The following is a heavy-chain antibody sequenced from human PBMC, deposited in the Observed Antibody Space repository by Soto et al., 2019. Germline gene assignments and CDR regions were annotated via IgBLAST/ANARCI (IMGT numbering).Heavy chain of an antibody. D-gene: IGHD3-22*01. CDR2: ISQSGAT. CDR3: ARGRTDVSMMVVVFIAESQYFEY. Sequence: SETLSLTCAVHGGSFGDYKWSWIRQPPGKGLEWIGEISQSGATNYNPSFKSRVTIPRDTSKNQFSLRLGSVTAADTAVYFCARGRTDVSMMVVVFIAESQYFEYWGQGTQVTVSS. J-gene: IGHJ4*02. V-gene: IGHV4-34*01. CDR1: GGSFGDYK.